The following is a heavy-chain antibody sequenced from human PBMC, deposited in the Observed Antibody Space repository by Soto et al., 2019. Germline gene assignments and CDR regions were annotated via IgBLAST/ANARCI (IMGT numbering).Heavy chain of an antibody. CDR1: GFTFSSYA. Sequence: GGSLRLSCAASGFTFSSYAMSWVRQAPGKGLEWVSAISGRGGSTYYADSVKGRFTISRDNSKNTLYLQMNSLRAEDTAVYYCAGRYCTNGVCRDYWGQGTLVTVSS. CDR2: ISGRGGST. V-gene: IGHV3-23*01. J-gene: IGHJ4*02. D-gene: IGHD2-8*01. CDR3: AGRYCTNGVCRDY.